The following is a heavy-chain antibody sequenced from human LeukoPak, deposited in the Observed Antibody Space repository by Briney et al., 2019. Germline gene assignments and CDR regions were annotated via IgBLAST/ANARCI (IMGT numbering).Heavy chain of an antibody. CDR3: ARVGRGDHTWGSYSFDY. CDR1: GGSISNYY. D-gene: IGHD3-16*01. CDR2: ISYSGST. V-gene: IGHV4-59*01. Sequence: PPETLSLTCTVSGGSISNYYWSWIRQPPGKGLEWIGYISYSGSTNYNPSLKSRVTISVDTSRNQFSLKLTSVTAADTAVYYCARVGRGDHTWGSYSFDYWGQGTLVTVFS. J-gene: IGHJ4*02.